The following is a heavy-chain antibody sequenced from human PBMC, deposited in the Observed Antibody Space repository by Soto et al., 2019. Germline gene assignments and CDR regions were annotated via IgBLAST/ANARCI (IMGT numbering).Heavy chain of an antibody. CDR3: AKDADYSGSYFFDY. Sequence: GGSLRLSCAASGFTFSSYGMHWVRQAPGKGLEWVAVISYDGSNKYYADSVKGRFTISRDNSKNTLYLQMNSLRAEDTAVYYCAKDADYSGSYFFDYWGQGTLVTVSS. V-gene: IGHV3-30*18. CDR1: GFTFSSYG. D-gene: IGHD1-26*01. J-gene: IGHJ4*02. CDR2: ISYDGSNK.